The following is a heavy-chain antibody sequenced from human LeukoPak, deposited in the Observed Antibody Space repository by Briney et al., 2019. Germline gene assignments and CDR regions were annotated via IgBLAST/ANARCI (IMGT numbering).Heavy chain of an antibody. V-gene: IGHV4-59*08. CDR2: IYYSGST. CDR1: GGSISSYY. D-gene: IGHD2-15*01. CDR3: ARQGYCSGGSCYSMDY. Sequence: PSETLSLTCTVSGGSISSYYWSWIRQPPGKGLEWIGYIYYSGSTNYNPSLKSRVTISVDTSKNQFSLKLSSVTAADTAVYYCARQGYCSGGSCYSMDYWGQGTLVTVSS. J-gene: IGHJ4*02.